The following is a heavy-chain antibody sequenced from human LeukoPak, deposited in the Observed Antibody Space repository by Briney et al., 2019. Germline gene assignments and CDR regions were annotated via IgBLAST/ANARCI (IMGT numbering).Heavy chain of an antibody. Sequence: SVKVSCKASGGTFSSYAISWVRQAPGQGLERMGGIIPIFGTANYAQKFQGRVTITADESTSTAYMELSSLRSEDTAVYYCARQFWSGYYTRFDPWGQGTLVTVSS. D-gene: IGHD3-3*02. V-gene: IGHV1-69*13. CDR3: ARQFWSGYYTRFDP. CDR2: IIPIFGTA. J-gene: IGHJ5*02. CDR1: GGTFSSYA.